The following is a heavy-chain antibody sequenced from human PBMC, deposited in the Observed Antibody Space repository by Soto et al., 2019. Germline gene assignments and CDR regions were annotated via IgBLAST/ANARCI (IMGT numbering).Heavy chain of an antibody. CDR2: MFYGGST. V-gene: IGHV3-66*01. CDR1: EFTVSTHY. CDR3: ATTGMGVTLYYYYHGMDV. J-gene: IGHJ6*02. Sequence: EVQLVESGGGLVQPGGSLRLSCAASEFTVSTHYMTWVRQAPGKGLEWVSVMFYGGSTYYADSVKGRFTISRDDSKNTLYLQMNSLRAEDTAVYYCATTGMGVTLYYYYHGMDVWGQGTTVTVSS. D-gene: IGHD1-26*01.